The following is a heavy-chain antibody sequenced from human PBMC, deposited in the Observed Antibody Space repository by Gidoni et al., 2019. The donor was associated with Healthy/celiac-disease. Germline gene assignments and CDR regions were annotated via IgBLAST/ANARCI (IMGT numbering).Heavy chain of an antibody. Sequence: EVQLVESVGGLVLRGGSLSLACAASGLTCSSYAMHWVRQAPGKGLEYVSGIRSNGGSTYYANSVKGRFTMSRDNSKNTLHLQMGSLRAEDMAVYYCAREAVATMSAAFDIWGQGTKVTVSS. CDR2: IRSNGGST. D-gene: IGHD5-12*01. J-gene: IGHJ3*02. CDR1: GLTCSSYA. V-gene: IGHV3-64*01. CDR3: AREAVATMSAAFDI.